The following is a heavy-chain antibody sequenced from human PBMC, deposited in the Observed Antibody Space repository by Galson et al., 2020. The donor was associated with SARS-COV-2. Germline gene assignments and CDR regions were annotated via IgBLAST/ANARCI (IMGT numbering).Heavy chain of an antibody. CDR3: ARAETAAADSDY. V-gene: IGHV3-30-3*01. Sequence: GGSLRLSCAASGFTFRSYAMPWVRQAPGKGLEWVAVISYDGSNKYYADSVKGRFTISRDNSKNTLYLQMNSLRAEDTAVYYCARAETAAADSDYWCQGTLVTVSS. CDR1: GFTFRSYA. CDR2: ISYDGSNK. J-gene: IGHJ4*02. D-gene: IGHD6-13*01.